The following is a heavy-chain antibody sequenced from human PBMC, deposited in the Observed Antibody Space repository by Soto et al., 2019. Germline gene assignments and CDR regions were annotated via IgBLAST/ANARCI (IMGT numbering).Heavy chain of an antibody. CDR1: GFTFSSYS. CDR2: ISSSSSYI. Sequence: EVQLVESGGGLVKPGGSLRLSCAASGFTFSSYSMNWVRQAPGKGLEWVSSISSSSSYIYYADSVKGRFTISRDNAKNSLYLQMNSLRAEDTAVYYCARDRHCTNGVCYTDYYYYGMDVWGQMTTVTVSS. V-gene: IGHV3-21*01. CDR3: ARDRHCTNGVCYTDYYYYGMDV. J-gene: IGHJ6*02. D-gene: IGHD2-8*01.